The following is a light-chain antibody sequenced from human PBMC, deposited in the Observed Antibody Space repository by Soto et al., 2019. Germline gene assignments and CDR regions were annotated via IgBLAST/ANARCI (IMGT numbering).Light chain of an antibody. Sequence: EVVMTQSPATLSVSPGERATLSCRASQSVSNKLAWYQQKPGQVPRLLIYGASTRAAGIPARFSGSGSGTDFTLTISSLQSEDFAVYYCQQYNNWPPITFGGGTKVDIK. CDR1: QSVSNK. CDR3: QQYNNWPPIT. J-gene: IGKJ4*01. V-gene: IGKV3-15*01. CDR2: GAS.